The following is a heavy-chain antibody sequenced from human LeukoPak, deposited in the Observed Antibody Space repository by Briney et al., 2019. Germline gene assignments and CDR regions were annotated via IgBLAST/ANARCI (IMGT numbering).Heavy chain of an antibody. Sequence: ASVKIFCKASGYRFTSYYVNWVRQAPGQGLEWMGIINPNGGGTTYTGKFQGRVTMTRDTSTSTVYMELSSLRPDDTAVYYCATSSGFGAFDIWGQGTMVTVSS. V-gene: IGHV1-46*01. CDR3: ATSSGFGAFDI. D-gene: IGHD3-22*01. J-gene: IGHJ3*02. CDR2: INPNGGGT. CDR1: GYRFTSYY.